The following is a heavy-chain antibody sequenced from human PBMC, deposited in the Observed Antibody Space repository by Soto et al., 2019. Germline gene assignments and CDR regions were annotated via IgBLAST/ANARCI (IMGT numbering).Heavy chain of an antibody. D-gene: IGHD4-17*01. Sequence: PSETLSLTCTVSGGTASSGNYFWSWIRQPPGKGLEWIGYMHSSGSTNYNPSLKSRVTISVDTSRNQFSLKLTSVTAGDTAVYYCAILTKPTAVTSAFRGGYGLDVWGQGTTVTVSS. CDR1: GGTASSGNYF. V-gene: IGHV4-61*01. CDR2: MHSSGST. CDR3: AILTKPTAVTSAFRGGYGLDV. J-gene: IGHJ6*02.